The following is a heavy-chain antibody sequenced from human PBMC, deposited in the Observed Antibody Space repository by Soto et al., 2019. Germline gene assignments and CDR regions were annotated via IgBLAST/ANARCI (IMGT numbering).Heavy chain of an antibody. CDR2: ISAYNGNT. CDR1: DYTFSSYG. J-gene: IGHJ5*02. CDR3: AREFDKYSSSWFGEHWFDP. Sequence: ASVKVSCKASDYTFSSYGITCVRQAPGPGHEWRGWISAYNGNTNYAQKLQGRVTMTTDTSTSTAYMELRSLRSDDTAVYYCAREFDKYSSSWFGEHWFDPWGQGTLVTVSS. D-gene: IGHD6-13*01. V-gene: IGHV1-18*01.